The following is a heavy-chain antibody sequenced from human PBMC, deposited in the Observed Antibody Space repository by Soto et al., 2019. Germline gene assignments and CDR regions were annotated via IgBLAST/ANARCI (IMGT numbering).Heavy chain of an antibody. D-gene: IGHD2-21*02. V-gene: IGHV3-66*01. CDR2: IYRDGTT. Sequence: EVQLVESGGGLVQPGGSLRLSCAASGITVSRNYMSWVRQAPGKGLECVSLIYRDGTTSYTDSVKGRFIISRDSSKNTLYLEMNSLRADDTAVYYCARSIDEQTASWGQGILVTVAS. J-gene: IGHJ4*02. CDR3: ARSIDEQTAS. CDR1: GITVSRNY.